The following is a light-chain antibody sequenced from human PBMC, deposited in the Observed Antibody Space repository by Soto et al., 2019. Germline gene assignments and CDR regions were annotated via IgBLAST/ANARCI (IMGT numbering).Light chain of an antibody. J-gene: IGKJ4*01. CDR1: LSVSVH. Sequence: ETVMTQSQATLSVSPGERVTLSCRASLSVSVHLAWYQQKPGQAPRLLIYGASTRATGIPARFSGSGSGTEFTLTISRLEPEDFAVYYCQQYGSSLLTFGGGTKVEIK. CDR3: QQYGSSLLT. V-gene: IGKV3-15*01. CDR2: GAS.